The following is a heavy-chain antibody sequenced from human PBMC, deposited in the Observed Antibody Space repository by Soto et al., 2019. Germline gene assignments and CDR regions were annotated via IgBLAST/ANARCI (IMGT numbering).Heavy chain of an antibody. CDR3: ARDVGYGLIDY. J-gene: IGHJ4*02. D-gene: IGHD5-18*01. V-gene: IGHV1-18*01. CDR1: GYTFTSYG. CDR2: ISAYNGNT. Sequence: ASVKVSCKASGYTFTSYGISWVRQAPGQGLEWMGWISAYNGNTNYAQNLQGRVTMTTDTSTSTVYMELRSLRSDDTAVYYCARDVGYGLIDYWGQGTLVTVSS.